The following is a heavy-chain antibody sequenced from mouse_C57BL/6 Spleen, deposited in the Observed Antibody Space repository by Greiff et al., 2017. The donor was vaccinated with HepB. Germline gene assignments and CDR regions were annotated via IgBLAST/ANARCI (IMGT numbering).Heavy chain of an antibody. Sequence: EVMLVESGGDLVKPGGSLKLSCAASGFTFSSYGMSWVRQTPDKRLEWVATISSGGSYTYYPDSVKGRFTISRDNAKNTLYLQMSSLKSEDTAMYYCARDEGFAYWGQGTLVTVSA. J-gene: IGHJ3*01. CDR2: ISSGGSYT. V-gene: IGHV5-6*01. CDR1: GFTFSSYG. CDR3: ARDEGFAY.